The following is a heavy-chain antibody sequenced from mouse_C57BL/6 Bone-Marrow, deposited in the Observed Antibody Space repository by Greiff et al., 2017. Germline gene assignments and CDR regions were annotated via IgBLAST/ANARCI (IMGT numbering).Heavy chain of an antibody. J-gene: IGHJ3*01. CDR1: GFTFSSYG. CDR2: ISSGGSYT. Sequence: EVMLLESGGDLVKPGGSLKLSCAASGFTFSSYGMSWVRQTPDKRLEWVATISSGGSYTYYPDSVKGRFTISRDNAKNTLYLQMSSLKSEDTAMYYSARHEGRGRRAYWGQGTLVTVSA. V-gene: IGHV5-6*02. CDR3: ARHEGRGRRAY.